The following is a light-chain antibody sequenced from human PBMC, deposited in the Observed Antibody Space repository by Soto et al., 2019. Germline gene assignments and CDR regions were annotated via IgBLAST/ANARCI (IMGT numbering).Light chain of an antibody. V-gene: IGLV2-14*01. J-gene: IGLJ1*01. Sequence: QSALTQPASVSGSPGQSITISCTGTSSDVGGYNYVSWYQHHPGKAPKLMIYEVSNRPSGVSNRLSGSKSGNTASLTISGLQAEDEAEYYCSSYTSSSTYVFGTGTKVTVL. CDR2: EVS. CDR3: SSYTSSSTYV. CDR1: SSDVGGYNY.